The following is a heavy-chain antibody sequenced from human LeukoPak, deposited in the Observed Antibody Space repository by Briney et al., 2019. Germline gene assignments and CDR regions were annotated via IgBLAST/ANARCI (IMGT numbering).Heavy chain of an antibody. Sequence: GASVKVSCKASGYTFTSYGISWVRQAPGQGLEWMGWISAYNGNTNYAQKLQGRVTMTRDTSISTAYMELSRLRSDDTAVYYCARDESSGWYYFDYWGQGTLVTVSS. V-gene: IGHV1-18*01. CDR3: ARDESSGWYYFDY. J-gene: IGHJ4*02. CDR2: ISAYNGNT. D-gene: IGHD6-19*01. CDR1: GYTFTSYG.